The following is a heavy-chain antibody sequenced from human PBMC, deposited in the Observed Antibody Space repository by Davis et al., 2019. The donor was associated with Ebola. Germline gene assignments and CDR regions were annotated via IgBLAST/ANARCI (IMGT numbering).Heavy chain of an antibody. Sequence: PSETLSLTCAVSDGSISNSSWWIWVRQAPGKGLEWIGEIYHSGSTNYNPSLESRVTISVDKSKNQFSLKLNSVTAADTAMYYCARDGRDCSSTSCYRTAFDFWGQGTMVTVSS. CDR2: IYHSGST. D-gene: IGHD2-2*02. CDR3: ARDGRDCSSTSCYRTAFDF. V-gene: IGHV4-4*02. J-gene: IGHJ3*01. CDR1: DGSISNSSW.